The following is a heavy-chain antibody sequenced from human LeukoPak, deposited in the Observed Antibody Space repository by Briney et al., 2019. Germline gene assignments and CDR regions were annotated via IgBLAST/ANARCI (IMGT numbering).Heavy chain of an antibody. V-gene: IGHV4-34*01. CDR1: GGSFSGYY. J-gene: IGHJ5*02. Sequence: PPETLSLTCAVYGGSFSGYYWSWIRQPPGKGLEWIGEINHSGSTNYNPSLKSRVTISVDTSKNQFSLKLSSMTAADTAVYYCARVVGITIFGVVLKNWFDPWGQGTLVTVSS. CDR3: ARVVGITIFGVVLKNWFDP. D-gene: IGHD3-3*01. CDR2: INHSGST.